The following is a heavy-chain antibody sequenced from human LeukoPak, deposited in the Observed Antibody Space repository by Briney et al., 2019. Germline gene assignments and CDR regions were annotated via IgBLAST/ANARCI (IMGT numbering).Heavy chain of an antibody. D-gene: IGHD2-2*02. CDR1: GFTFDDYA. J-gene: IGHJ3*02. CDR2: ISWNSGSI. CDR3: AIDFRGRQYKLLYSALHM. V-gene: IGHV3-9*03. Sequence: GRSLRLSCAASGFTFDDYAMHWVRQAPGKGLEWVSGISWNSGSIGYADSVKGRFTISRDNAKNSLYLQMNSLRAEDMALYYCAIDFRGRQYKLLYSALHMWREGTMVPVSS.